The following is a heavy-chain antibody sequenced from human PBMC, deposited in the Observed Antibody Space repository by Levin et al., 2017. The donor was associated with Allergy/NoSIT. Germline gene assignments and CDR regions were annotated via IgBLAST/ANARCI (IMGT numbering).Heavy chain of an antibody. D-gene: IGHD4-17*01. V-gene: IGHV3-11*01. J-gene: IGHJ4*02. CDR3: ARNRATVTTYFDS. CDR1: GFTFSDYY. Sequence: GGSLRLSCAASGFTFSDYYMSWIRQAPGKGLEWVSYISDSGSTIYYADSVKGRFTISRDNAKNSLFLQMNSLRADDTAVYYCARNRATVTTYFDSWGQGTPVTVSS. CDR2: ISDSGSTI.